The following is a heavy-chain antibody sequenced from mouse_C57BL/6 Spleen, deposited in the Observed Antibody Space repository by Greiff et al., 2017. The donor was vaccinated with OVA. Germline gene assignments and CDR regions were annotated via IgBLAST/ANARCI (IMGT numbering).Heavy chain of an antibody. CDR1: GYSFTGYY. V-gene: IGHV1-42*01. CDR3: ASPYGTPYFGV. CDR2: INPSTGGT. J-gene: IGHJ1*03. D-gene: IGHD1-1*01. Sequence: EVQLQQSGPELVKPGASVKISCKASGYSFTGYYMNWVKQSPEKSLEWIGEINPSTGGTTYNQKFKAKATLTVDKSSSTAYMQLKSLTSEDSAVYYCASPYGTPYFGVWGTGTTVTVSS.